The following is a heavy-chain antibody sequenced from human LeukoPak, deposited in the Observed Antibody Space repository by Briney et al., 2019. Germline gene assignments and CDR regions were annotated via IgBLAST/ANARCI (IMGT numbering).Heavy chain of an antibody. CDR3: ARAEYDSSLGFAY. V-gene: IGHV3-30*03. CDR1: GFTFSSYG. CDR2: ISYDGSNK. D-gene: IGHD3-22*01. J-gene: IGHJ4*02. Sequence: GGSLRLSCAASGFTFSSYGMHWVRQAPGKGLEWVAVISYDGSNKYYADSVKGRFTISRDNSKNTLYLQMNSLRAEDTAVYFCARAEYDSSLGFAYWGQGTLVTVSS.